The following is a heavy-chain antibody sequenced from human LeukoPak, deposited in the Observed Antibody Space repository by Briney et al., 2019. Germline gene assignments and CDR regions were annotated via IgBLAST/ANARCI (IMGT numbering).Heavy chain of an antibody. D-gene: IGHD1-26*01. V-gene: IGHV3-30*02. J-gene: IGHJ4*02. Sequence: PGGSLRLSCAASGFTFSSYGMHWVRQAPGKGLEWVAFIRYDGSNKYYADSVKGRFTISRDNSQNTLHLQMNSLRAEDTAVYYCATEWELLVNWGQGTLVTVSS. CDR2: IRYDGSNK. CDR1: GFTFSSYG. CDR3: ATEWELLVN.